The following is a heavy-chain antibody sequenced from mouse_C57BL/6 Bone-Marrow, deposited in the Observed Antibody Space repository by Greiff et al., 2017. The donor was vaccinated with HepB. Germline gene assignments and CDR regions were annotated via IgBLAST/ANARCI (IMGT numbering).Heavy chain of an antibody. D-gene: IGHD1-1*01. Sequence: VQLQQSGAELVRPGASVTLSCKASGYTFTDYEMHWVKQTPVHGLEWIGAIDPETGGTAYNQKFKGKAILTADKSSSTAYMERRSLTSEDSAVYYCTRWALRYWGQGTTLTVSS. J-gene: IGHJ2*01. CDR2: IDPETGGT. CDR3: TRWALRY. CDR1: GYTFTDYE. V-gene: IGHV1-15*01.